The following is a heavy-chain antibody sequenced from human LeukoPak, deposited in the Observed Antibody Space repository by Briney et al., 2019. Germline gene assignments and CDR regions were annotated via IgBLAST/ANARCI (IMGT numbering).Heavy chain of an antibody. CDR3: TTDSHKLYYDILTGYYYAFDI. V-gene: IGHV3-15*01. CDR2: IKSKTDGGTT. CDR1: GFTFSNAW. D-gene: IGHD3-9*01. J-gene: IGHJ3*02. Sequence: PGGSLRLSXAASGFTFSNAWMSWVRQAPGKGLEWVGRIKSKTDGGTTDYAAPVKGRFTISRDDSKNTLYLQMNSLKTEDTAVYYCTTDSHKLYYDILTGYYYAFDIWGQGTMVTVSS.